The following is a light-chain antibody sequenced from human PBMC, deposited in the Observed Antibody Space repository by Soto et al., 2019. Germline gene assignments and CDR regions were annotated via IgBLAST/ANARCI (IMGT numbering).Light chain of an antibody. J-gene: IGKJ5*01. Sequence: AIQVTQSPSSLSASVGDRVTITCRASQDIRGALAWYQQKPGKAPRLLIYDVSTLESGVPSRFSGSGSATEFTLSISSLQPEDFGTYYCQQFNSYPITFGHGTRLEIK. CDR3: QQFNSYPIT. V-gene: IGKV1-13*02. CDR1: QDIRGA. CDR2: DVS.